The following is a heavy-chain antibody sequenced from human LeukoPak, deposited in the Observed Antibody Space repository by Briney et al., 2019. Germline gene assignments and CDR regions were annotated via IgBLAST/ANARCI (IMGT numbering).Heavy chain of an antibody. V-gene: IGHV1-69*05. D-gene: IGHD3-3*01. CDR3: ARVGYDFWSGYTLNWFDP. Sequence: ASVKVSCKASGGTFSSYAISWVRQAPGQGLEWMGRIIPIFGTANYAQKFQGRVTITTDESTSTAYMELSSLRSEDTAVYYCARVGYDFWSGYTLNWFDPWGQGTLVTVSS. CDR2: IIPIFGTA. J-gene: IGHJ5*02. CDR1: GGTFSSYA.